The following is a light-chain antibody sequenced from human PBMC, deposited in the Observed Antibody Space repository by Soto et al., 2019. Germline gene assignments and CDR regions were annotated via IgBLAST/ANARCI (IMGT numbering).Light chain of an antibody. Sequence: IQMTQSPSPLSGSRGDRGTITCRASQTISSWLAWYQQKQGKAPKXMIYKASTLKSGVPSRFSGSGYGTEFNLTISSLQPDDFATYYCQQANSFPITFGQGTRLEIK. J-gene: IGKJ5*01. CDR2: KAS. CDR3: QQANSFPIT. CDR1: QTISSW. V-gene: IGKV1-5*03.